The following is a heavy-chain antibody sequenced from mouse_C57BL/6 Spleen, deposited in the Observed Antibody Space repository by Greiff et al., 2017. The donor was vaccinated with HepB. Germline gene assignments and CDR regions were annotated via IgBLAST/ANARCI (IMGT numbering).Heavy chain of an antibody. J-gene: IGHJ3*01. V-gene: IGHV1-39*01. CDR2: INPNYGTT. Sequence: VQLKESGPELVKPGASVKISCKASGYSFTDYNMNWVKQSNGKSLEWIGVINPNYGTTSYNQKFKGKATLTVDQSSSTAYMQLNSLTSEDSAVYYCAPSYYSNFSWFAYWGQGTLVTVSA. D-gene: IGHD2-5*01. CDR3: APSYYSNFSWFAY. CDR1: GYSFTDYN.